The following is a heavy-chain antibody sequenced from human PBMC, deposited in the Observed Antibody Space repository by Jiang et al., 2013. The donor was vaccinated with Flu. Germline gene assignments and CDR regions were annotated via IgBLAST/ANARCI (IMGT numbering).Heavy chain of an antibody. CDR1: GYTFTDYD. CDR2: MNPESGAT. D-gene: IGHD3-10*01. J-gene: IGHJ4*02. Sequence: SVRVSCKASGYTFTDYDINWVRQATGQGLEWMGWMNPESGATGYAPKFQGRVTMTRDTSKRAAYMELTSLSSDDTAVYYCARQVNGNDYWGQGTLVTVSS. CDR3: ARQVNGNDY. V-gene: IGHV1-8*01.